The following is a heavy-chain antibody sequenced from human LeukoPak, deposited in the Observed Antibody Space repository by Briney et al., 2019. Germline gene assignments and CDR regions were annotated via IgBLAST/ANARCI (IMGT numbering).Heavy chain of an antibody. CDR3: ARHMSYFYYYMNV. J-gene: IGHJ6*03. CDR2: VHYSAST. D-gene: IGHD3-16*01. CDR1: GDSISSSDSYY. V-gene: IGHV4-39*01. Sequence: SETLSLTCTVSGDSISSSDSYYWGWIPPPPGKGLEWLGSVHYSASTYYNPSLKSRVTISVDTSKNQFSLKLSSVTAADTAVYYCARHMSYFYYYMNVWGNGTTVTVSS.